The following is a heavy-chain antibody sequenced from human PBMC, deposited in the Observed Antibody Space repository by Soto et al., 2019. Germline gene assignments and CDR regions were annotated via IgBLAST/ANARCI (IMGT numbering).Heavy chain of an antibody. CDR2: IPYDGRNK. CDR1: GFTFSTYA. D-gene: IGHD5-12*01. J-gene: IGHJ4*02. CDR3: ARRGGDGYNFDY. V-gene: IGHV3-30*04. Sequence: QVQLVESGGGVVQPGRSLRLSCAASGFTFSTYAMHWVRQSPGKGLEWVAIIPYDGRNKHYADSVKGRFTISRDNSKNTLYLQMNSLRPEDTAVYHCARRGGDGYNFDYWGQGTLVTVSS.